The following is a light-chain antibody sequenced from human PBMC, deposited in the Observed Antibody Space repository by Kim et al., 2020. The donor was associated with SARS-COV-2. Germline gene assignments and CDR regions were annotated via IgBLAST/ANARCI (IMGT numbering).Light chain of an antibody. CDR2: EGS. Sequence: QSALTQPASVSGSPGQSITISCTGTSSDVGSYNLVSWYQQHPGKAPKLMIYEGSKRLSGVSNRFSGSKSGNTASLTISGLQAEDEADYYCCSYAGSRVFGGGTQLTVL. CDR1: SSDVGSYNL. V-gene: IGLV2-23*01. J-gene: IGLJ2*01. CDR3: CSYAGSRV.